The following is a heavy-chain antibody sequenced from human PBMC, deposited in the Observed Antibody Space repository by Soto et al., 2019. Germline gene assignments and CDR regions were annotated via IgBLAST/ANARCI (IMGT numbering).Heavy chain of an antibody. V-gene: IGHV4-61*01. CDR3: ASFVRSCSGSTCFTSADG. Sequence: SETLSLTCTVSGGSVSSDTHYWSWIRQPPGKRLEWTGFIYSSGSTNYNPSLKSRVTMSVDTSKNQFSLKLRDVIVPDTAVYKCASFVRSCSGSTCFTSADGWGQATTVTVSS. D-gene: IGHD2-15*01. J-gene: IGHJ6*02. CDR1: GGSVSSDTHY. CDR2: IYSSGST.